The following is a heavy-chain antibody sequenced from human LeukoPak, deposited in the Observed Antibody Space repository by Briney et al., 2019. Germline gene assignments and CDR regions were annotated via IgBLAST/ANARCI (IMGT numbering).Heavy chain of an antibody. CDR3: ASMVATIEPPDY. Sequence: GGSLRLSCAASGFTFSSYSMSWVRQAPGKGLEWVSGTSDRGDYTYYADSVRGRFTISRDNSKNTLYLQMNSLRAEDTAVYYCASMVATIEPPDYWGQGTLVTVSS. CDR2: TSDRGDYT. CDR1: GFTFSSYS. J-gene: IGHJ4*02. V-gene: IGHV3-23*01. D-gene: IGHD5-12*01.